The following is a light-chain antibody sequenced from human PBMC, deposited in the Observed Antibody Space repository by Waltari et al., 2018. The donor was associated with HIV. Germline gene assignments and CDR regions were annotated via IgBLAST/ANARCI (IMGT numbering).Light chain of an antibody. CDR1: TSTLGNNS. V-gene: IGLV1-51*01. J-gene: IGLJ2*01. CDR3: GTWDTSLNAGV. Sequence: QSVLTQPPSVSAAPGQTVTISCSGSTSTLGNNSVFWYQQLPGTVPKRLIYDNYDRPAGIPDRFSGSKSGTSATLGITGLQTGDEADYYCGTWDTSLNAGVFGGGTKLTVL. CDR2: DNY.